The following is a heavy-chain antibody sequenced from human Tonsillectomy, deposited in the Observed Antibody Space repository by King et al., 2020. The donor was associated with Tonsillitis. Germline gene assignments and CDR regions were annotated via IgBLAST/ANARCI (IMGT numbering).Heavy chain of an antibody. J-gene: IGHJ4*02. CDR1: GYTFTSYD. CDR2: MNPNSGNT. CDR3: ARGVADGYNPRDY. Sequence: VQLVESGAEVKKPGASVKVSCRASGYTFTSYDINWVRQATGQGLEWMGWMNPNSGNTGYPQKFQDRVTMTRNTAISTAYMELSTLRSEDTAVYYCARGVADGYNPRDYWGQGTLVIVSS. D-gene: IGHD5-24*01. V-gene: IGHV1-8*01.